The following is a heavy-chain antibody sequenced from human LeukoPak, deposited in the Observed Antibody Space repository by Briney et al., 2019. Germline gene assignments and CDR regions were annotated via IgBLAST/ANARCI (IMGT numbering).Heavy chain of an antibody. CDR3: ARATSSGRRFDY. Sequence: VASVKVSCKASGYTFTSYYMHWVRQAPGQGLEWMGIINPSGGSTSYVQNFQGRVTMTRDTSTSTVYMELSSLKSEDTAVYYCARATSSGRRFDYRGQGTLVTVSS. J-gene: IGHJ4*02. V-gene: IGHV1-46*01. D-gene: IGHD6-25*01. CDR1: GYTFTSYY. CDR2: INPSGGST.